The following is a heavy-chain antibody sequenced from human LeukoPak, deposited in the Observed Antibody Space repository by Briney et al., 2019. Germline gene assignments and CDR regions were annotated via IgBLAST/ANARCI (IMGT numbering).Heavy chain of an antibody. CDR3: ARSGDYYDSSFDY. V-gene: IGHV3-48*04. Sequence: GGSLRLSCAASGFTFSSYSMNWVRQAPGKGLEWVSYISSSSSTIYYADSVKGRFTISRDNAKNSLYLQMNSLRAEDTAVYYCARSGDYYDSSFDYWGQGTLVTVSS. J-gene: IGHJ4*02. CDR2: ISSSSSTI. D-gene: IGHD3-22*01. CDR1: GFTFSSYS.